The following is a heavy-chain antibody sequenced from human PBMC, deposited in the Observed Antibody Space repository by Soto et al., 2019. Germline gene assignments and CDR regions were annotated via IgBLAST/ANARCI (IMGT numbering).Heavy chain of an antibody. CDR2: IDWDDDK. CDR3: ARTPGYGSGSFLYYFDY. D-gene: IGHD3-10*01. V-gene: IGHV2-70*01. Sequence: SGPTLVNPTQTLTLTCTFSGFSLSTSGMCVSWIRQPPGKALGWLALIDWDDDKYYSTSLKTRLTISKDTSKNQVVLTMTNMDPVDTATYYCARTPGYGSGSFLYYFDYWGQGTLVTVSS. CDR1: GFSLSTSGMC. J-gene: IGHJ4*02.